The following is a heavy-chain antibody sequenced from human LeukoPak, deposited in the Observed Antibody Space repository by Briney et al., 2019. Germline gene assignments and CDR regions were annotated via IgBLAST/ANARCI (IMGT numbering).Heavy chain of an antibody. CDR3: ARGVQQWPYYYDY. D-gene: IGHD6-19*01. CDR1: GGSISSYY. CDR2: IYYSGST. Sequence: SETLSLTCTVSGGSISSYYWSWIRQPPGKGLEWIGYIYYSGSTNYNPSLKSRVTISVDTSKNQFSLKLSSVTAADTAVYYCARGVQQWPYYYDYWGQGTLVTVSS. V-gene: IGHV4-59*01. J-gene: IGHJ4*02.